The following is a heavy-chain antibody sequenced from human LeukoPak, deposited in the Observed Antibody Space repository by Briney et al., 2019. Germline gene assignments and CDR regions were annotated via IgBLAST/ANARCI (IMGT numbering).Heavy chain of an antibody. CDR3: AREGGYDCSSTSCYGNWFDP. CDR2: IKQDGSEK. J-gene: IGHJ5*02. Sequence: GGSLRLSCAASGFTFSSYWMSWVRQAPGKGLEWVANIKQDGSEKYYVDSVKGRFTISRDNAKNSLYLQMNSLRAEDTAVYYCAREGGYDCSSTSCYGNWFDPWGQGTLVTVSS. D-gene: IGHD2-2*01. CDR1: GFTFSSYW. V-gene: IGHV3-7*01.